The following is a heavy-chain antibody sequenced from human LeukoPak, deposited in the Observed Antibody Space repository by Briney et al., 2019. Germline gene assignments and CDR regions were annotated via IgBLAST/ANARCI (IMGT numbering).Heavy chain of an antibody. V-gene: IGHV3-21*01. CDR1: GFTLSTYT. CDR2: ITSSSSFT. J-gene: IGHJ5*02. Sequence: GGSLRLSCAASGFTLSTYTMSWVRQAPGKGLEWVSSITSSSSFTYYADSLKGRFTISRDNAKNSLYLQMNSLRVEDTAVYYCARSVGSYYGDLWGQGTLVTVSS. D-gene: IGHD3-22*01. CDR3: ARSVGSYYGDL.